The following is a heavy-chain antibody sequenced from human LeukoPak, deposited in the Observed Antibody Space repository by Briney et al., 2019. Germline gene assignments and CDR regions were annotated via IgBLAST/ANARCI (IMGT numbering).Heavy chain of an antibody. CDR1: GFTVSSNS. CDR3: ASLYGDATSLDF. J-gene: IGHJ4*02. V-gene: IGHV3-53*01. Sequence: PGGSLRLSCTVSGFTVSSNSMSWVRQAPGKGLEWVSFIYSDNTHYSDSVKGRFTTSRDNAKKSLYLQMDSLRAEDTAVYYCASLYGDATSLDFWGQGTLVTVSS. D-gene: IGHD4-17*01. CDR2: IYSDNT.